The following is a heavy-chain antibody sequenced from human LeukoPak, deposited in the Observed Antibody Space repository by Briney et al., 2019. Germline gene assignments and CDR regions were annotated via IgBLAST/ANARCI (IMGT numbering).Heavy chain of an antibody. CDR3: ARGVASSSWYNYYYYYMDV. CDR2: MNPNSGNT. J-gene: IGHJ6*03. D-gene: IGHD6-13*01. Sequence: ASVKVSCKASGYTFTSYDINWVRQATGQGLEWMGWMNPNSGNTGYAQKFQGRVTMTRNTSISTAYMELSSLRSEDTAVYYCARGVASSSWYNYYYYYMDVWGKGTTVTASS. CDR1: GYTFTSYD. V-gene: IGHV1-8*01.